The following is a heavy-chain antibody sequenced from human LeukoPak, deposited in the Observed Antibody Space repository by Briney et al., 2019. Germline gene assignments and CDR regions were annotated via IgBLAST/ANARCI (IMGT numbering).Heavy chain of an antibody. J-gene: IGHJ4*02. D-gene: IGHD3-10*01. Sequence: GGSLRLSCAASGFTVSSNYMSWVRQAPGKGLEWVSVIYSGGSTYYADSVKCRLTISRDNSKSTLYIQMNSLRAEDTVVYYCARAKPKNMVRGLIMRRESRYYFDYWGQGTLVTVSS. V-gene: IGHV3-53*01. CDR3: ARAKPKNMVRGLIMRRESRYYFDY. CDR2: IYSGGST. CDR1: GFTVSSNY.